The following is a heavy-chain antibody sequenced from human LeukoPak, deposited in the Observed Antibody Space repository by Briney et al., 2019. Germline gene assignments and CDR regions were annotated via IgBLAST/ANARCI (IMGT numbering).Heavy chain of an antibody. Sequence: GASVKVSCKASGYTFTGYYMHWVRQAPGQGLEWMGWINPNSGGTDYAQKFQGRVTMTRDTSISTAYMELSRLRSDDTAVYYCARDLSMVRGGFLDYWGQGTLVTVSS. CDR2: INPNSGGT. CDR3: ARDLSMVRGGFLDY. J-gene: IGHJ4*02. D-gene: IGHD3-10*01. V-gene: IGHV1-2*02. CDR1: GYTFTGYY.